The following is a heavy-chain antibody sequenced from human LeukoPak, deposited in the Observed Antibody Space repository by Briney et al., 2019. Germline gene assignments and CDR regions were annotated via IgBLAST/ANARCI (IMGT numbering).Heavy chain of an antibody. D-gene: IGHD5-18*01. CDR3: ARVSPGGDSYGT. CDR2: IYYSGST. J-gene: IGHJ5*02. V-gene: IGHV4-31*03. CDR1: GDFISSGAYY. Sequence: SETLSLTCTVSGDFISSGAYYWSWIRQHPGKGLEWIGYIYYSGSTYYNPSLKSRVTISVDTSKNQLSLKLSSVTAADTAVYYCARVSPGGDSYGTWGQGTLVTVSS.